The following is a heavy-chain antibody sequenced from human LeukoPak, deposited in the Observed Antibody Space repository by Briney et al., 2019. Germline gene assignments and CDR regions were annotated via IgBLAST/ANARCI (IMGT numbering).Heavy chain of an antibody. CDR2: IDWDDDK. J-gene: IGHJ4*02. Sequence: SGPTLVNPTQTLTLTCTFSGFSLSTSGMRVNWIRQPPGKALEWLARIDWDDDKFYSTSLKTRLTISKDTSKNQVVLTMTNMDPVDTGTYYCARMMTDRSGLFDYWGQGTLVTVSS. D-gene: IGHD3-22*01. V-gene: IGHV2-70*04. CDR3: ARMMTDRSGLFDY. CDR1: GFSLSTSGMR.